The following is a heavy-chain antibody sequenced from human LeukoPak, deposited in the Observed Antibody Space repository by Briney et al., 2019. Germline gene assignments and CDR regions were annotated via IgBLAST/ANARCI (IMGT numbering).Heavy chain of an antibody. Sequence: PSETLSLTCAVYGGSFSGYYWSWIRQPPGKGLEWIGYIYYTGNTNYNPSLKSRVTISVDTSKNQFSLKLSSVTAADTTVYYCARGWYSSGWYGYMDVWGKGTTVTVSS. CDR2: IYYTGNT. CDR1: GGSFSGYY. CDR3: ARGWYSSGWYGYMDV. J-gene: IGHJ6*03. D-gene: IGHD6-19*01. V-gene: IGHV4-59*01.